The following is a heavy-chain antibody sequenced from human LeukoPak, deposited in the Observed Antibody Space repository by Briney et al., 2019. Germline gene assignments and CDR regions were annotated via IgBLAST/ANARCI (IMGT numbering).Heavy chain of an antibody. CDR2: IYYSGGT. Sequence: SETLSLTCNVSGGSMSTNYWSWIRQPPGKGLEWIGYIYYSGGTNYNPSLKSRVTISVDTSKSQFSLKLNSVTAADTAVYYCARTSIFGVVRFDPWGQGTLVTVSS. V-gene: IGHV4-59*08. J-gene: IGHJ5*02. CDR1: GGSMSTNY. D-gene: IGHD3-3*02. CDR3: ARTSIFGVVRFDP.